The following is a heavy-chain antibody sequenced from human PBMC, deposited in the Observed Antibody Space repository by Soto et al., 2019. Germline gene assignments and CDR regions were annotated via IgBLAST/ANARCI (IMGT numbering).Heavy chain of an antibody. Sequence: GGSLRLSCAASGFTFSSYAMSWVRQAPGKGLEWVSAISGSGGSTYYADSVKGRFTISRDNSKNTLYLQMSSLRAEDTAVYYCAKYYDSSGYYSFFDYWGQGTLVTVSS. CDR3: AKYYDSSGYYSFFDY. D-gene: IGHD3-22*01. J-gene: IGHJ4*02. V-gene: IGHV3-23*01. CDR1: GFTFSSYA. CDR2: ISGSGGST.